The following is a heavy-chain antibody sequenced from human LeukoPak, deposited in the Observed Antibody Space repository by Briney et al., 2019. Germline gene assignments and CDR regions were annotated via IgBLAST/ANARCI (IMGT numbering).Heavy chain of an antibody. CDR3: ARGTPTVIGYLDY. D-gene: IGHD3-22*01. CDR1: GGSISSGGYS. J-gene: IGHJ4*02. V-gene: IGHV4-34*01. Sequence: SETLSLTCAVSGGSISSGGYSWTWIRQPPGKGLEWIGEINHRGSTNFKPSLRNRVALSVDTSKNILSLKLRSVTAADTAVYFCARGTPTVIGYLDYWGQGALVTVSS. CDR2: INHRGST.